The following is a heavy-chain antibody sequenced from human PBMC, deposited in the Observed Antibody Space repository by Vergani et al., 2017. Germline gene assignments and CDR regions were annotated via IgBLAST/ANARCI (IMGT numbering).Heavy chain of an antibody. D-gene: IGHD3-3*01. V-gene: IGHV2-5*02. CDR3: AHRGPPGDFWSGYIFDY. CDR1: GFSLSTSGVG. J-gene: IGHJ4*02. Sequence: QITLKESGPTLVKPTQTLTLTCTFSGFSLSTSGVGVGWIRQPPGKALEWLAIIYWDDDKRYSPSLKSRLTITKDTSKNQVVLTMTNMDPVDTATYYCAHRGPPGDFWSGYIFDYWGQGTLVTVSS. CDR2: IYWDDDK.